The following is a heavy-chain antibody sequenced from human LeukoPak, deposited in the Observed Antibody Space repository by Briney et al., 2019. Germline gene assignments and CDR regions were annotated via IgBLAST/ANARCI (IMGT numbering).Heavy chain of an antibody. CDR2: ISSSSSYK. D-gene: IGHD3-22*01. V-gene: IGHV3-21*01. CDR1: GFTFSSYS. Sequence: GGSLRLSCAASGFTFSSYSMNWVRQAPGKGLEWVSSISSSSSYKYYADSVKGRFTISRDNAKNSLYLQMNSLRAEDTAVYYCAPDSSGYYGYWGQGTLVTVSS. J-gene: IGHJ4*02. CDR3: APDSSGYYGY.